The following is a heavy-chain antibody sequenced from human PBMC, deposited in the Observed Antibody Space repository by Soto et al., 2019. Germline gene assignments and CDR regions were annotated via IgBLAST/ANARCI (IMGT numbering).Heavy chain of an antibody. CDR2: IYYSGST. CDR3: ARHDPYYYDSSENPLPFDY. CDR1: GGSIISSSYY. J-gene: IGHJ4*02. D-gene: IGHD3-22*01. Sequence: SETLSLTWTVSGGSIISSSYYWGWISQPPGKGLEWIGSIYYSGSTYYNPSLKSRVTISVDTSKNQFSLKLSSVTAADTAVYYCARHDPYYYDSSENPLPFDYWGQGTLVTVS. V-gene: IGHV4-39*01.